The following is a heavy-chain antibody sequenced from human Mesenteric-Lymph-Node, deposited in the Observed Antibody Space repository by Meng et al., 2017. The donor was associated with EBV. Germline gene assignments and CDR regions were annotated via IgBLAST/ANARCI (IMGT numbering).Heavy chain of an antibody. CDR1: GGSSSGDY. Sequence: QVQLQQWGARLSKPSETLSLTCGVYGGSSSGDYWSWIRQPPGKGLEWIGEISHSGGTTYNPSLKSRVTISVDTSKNQFSLKLSSVTAADTAVYYCATHGSGSYSWFDPWGQGTLVTVSS. V-gene: IGHV4-34*01. J-gene: IGHJ5*02. CDR2: ISHSGGT. D-gene: IGHD3-10*01. CDR3: ATHGSGSYSWFDP.